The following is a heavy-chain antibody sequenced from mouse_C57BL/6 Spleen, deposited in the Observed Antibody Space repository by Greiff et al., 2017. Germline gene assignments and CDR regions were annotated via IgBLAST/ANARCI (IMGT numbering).Heavy chain of an antibody. CDR2: ISSGSSTI. D-gene: IGHD1-1*01. CDR1: GFTFSDYG. J-gene: IGHJ4*01. CDR3: AMRSITGGDY. Sequence: EVHLVESGGGLVKPGGSLKLSCAASGFTFSDYGMHWVRQAPEKGLEWVAYISSGSSTIYYADTVKGRFTFSGDPATNTLFLQMTILRSEDTAVYYCAMRSITGGDYWGQGTSVTVSS. V-gene: IGHV5-17*01.